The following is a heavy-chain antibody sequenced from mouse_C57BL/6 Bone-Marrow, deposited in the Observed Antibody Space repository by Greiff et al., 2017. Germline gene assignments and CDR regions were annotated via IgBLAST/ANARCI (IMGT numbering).Heavy chain of an antibody. Sequence: VQLQQPGAELVKPGASVKLSCKASGYTFTSYWMQWVKQRPGQGLEWIGEIDPSDSYTNYNQKFKGKATLTVDTSSSTAYMQLSSLTSEDSAVYYCAREAYYGSSYPSPYWGQGTLVTVSA. J-gene: IGHJ3*01. V-gene: IGHV1-50*01. CDR2: IDPSDSYT. CDR1: GYTFTSYW. CDR3: AREAYYGSSYPSPY. D-gene: IGHD1-1*01.